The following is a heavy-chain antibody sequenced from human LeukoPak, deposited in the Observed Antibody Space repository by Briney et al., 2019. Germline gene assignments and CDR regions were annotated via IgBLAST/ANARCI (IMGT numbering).Heavy chain of an antibody. J-gene: IGHJ6*04. V-gene: IGHV4-39*07. CDR1: GASITSESYY. CDR2: INHSGST. CDR3: ARGAGYCSSTSCYYYYYGMDV. D-gene: IGHD2-2*01. Sequence: SETLSLTCNVSGASITSESYYWSWIRQPPGKGLEWIGEINHSGSTNYNPSLKSRVTISVDTSKNQFSLKLSSVTAADTAVYYCARGAGYCSSTSCYYYYYGMDVWGKGTTVTVSS.